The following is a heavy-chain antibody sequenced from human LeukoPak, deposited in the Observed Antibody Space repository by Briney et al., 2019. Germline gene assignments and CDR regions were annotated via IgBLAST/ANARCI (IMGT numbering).Heavy chain of an antibody. CDR3: AREALWFGEGDDP. J-gene: IGHJ5*02. D-gene: IGHD3-10*01. CDR1: GGSISSGSYY. CDR2: IYTSGST. Sequence: PSETLSLTCTVSGGSISSGSYYWSWIRQPAGKGLEWIGRIYTSGSTNYNPSLESRVTISVDTSKNQFSLKLSSVTAADTAVYYCAREALWFGEGDDPWGQGTLVTVSS. V-gene: IGHV4-61*02.